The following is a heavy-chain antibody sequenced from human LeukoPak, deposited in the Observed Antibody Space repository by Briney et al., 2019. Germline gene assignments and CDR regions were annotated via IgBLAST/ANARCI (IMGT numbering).Heavy chain of an antibody. V-gene: IGHV1-24*01. CDR2: FDPEDGET. D-gene: IGHD4-17*01. CDR3: ATASTDGDLLWYSDY. Sequence: ASVKVSCKVSGYTLTELSMHWVRQAPGKGLEWMGGFDPEDGETIYAQKFQGRVTMTEDTSTDTAYMELSSLRSEDTAVYYCATASTDGDLLWYSDYWGQGTLVTVSS. J-gene: IGHJ4*02. CDR1: GYTLTELS.